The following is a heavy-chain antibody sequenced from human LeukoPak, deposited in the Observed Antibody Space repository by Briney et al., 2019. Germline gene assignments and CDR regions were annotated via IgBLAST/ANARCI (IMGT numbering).Heavy chain of an antibody. V-gene: IGHV3-21*01. CDR3: ARVGEWFYYYYYMDV. D-gene: IGHD3-10*01. CDR2: ISSSSSYI. Sequence: PGGSLRLSCAASGFTFSSYSMNWVRQAPGKGLEWVSSISSSSSYIYYADSVKGRFTISRDNAKNSLYLQMNSLRAEDTAVYYCARVGEWFYYYYYMDVWGKGTTVTVSS. J-gene: IGHJ6*03. CDR1: GFTFSSYS.